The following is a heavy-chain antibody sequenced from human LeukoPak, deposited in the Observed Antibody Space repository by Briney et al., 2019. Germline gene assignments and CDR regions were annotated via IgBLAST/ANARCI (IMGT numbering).Heavy chain of an antibody. J-gene: IGHJ5*02. V-gene: IGHV4-59*08. CDR2: IYYTGST. Sequence: SETLSLTCTVSGGSISSYYWSWIRQPPGKGPEWIGSIYYTGSTNYNPSLKSRVTISLDTSKNQFSLKLTSVTAADTAVYYCASVRGYSSGWYASGFDPWGQGTLVTVSS. D-gene: IGHD6-19*01. CDR3: ASVRGYSSGWYASGFDP. CDR1: GGSISSYY.